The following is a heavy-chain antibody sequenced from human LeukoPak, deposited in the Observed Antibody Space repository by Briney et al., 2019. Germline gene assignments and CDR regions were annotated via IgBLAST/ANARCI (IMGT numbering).Heavy chain of an antibody. D-gene: IGHD3-16*01. J-gene: IGHJ5*02. V-gene: IGHV3-7*01. CDR3: VRDGGIDWYDP. CDR2: IKQDGSEK. Sequence: GGSLRLSCAASGFSVSDYWMTWVRQAPGKGLEWVANIKQDGSEKTYVDSVKGRFTISRDNAKNSLYLQMNSLRVEDTAMYYCVRDGGIDWYDPWGQGTLVTVFS. CDR1: GFSVSDYW.